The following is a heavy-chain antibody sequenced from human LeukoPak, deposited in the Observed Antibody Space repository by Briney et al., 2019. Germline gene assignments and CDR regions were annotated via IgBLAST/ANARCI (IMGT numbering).Heavy chain of an antibody. J-gene: IGHJ4*02. CDR1: GFTFSGAW. CDR2: IREDGTEK. CDR3: ARDGGHGLDY. V-gene: IGHV3-7*01. D-gene: IGHD5-12*01. Sequence: GGSLRLSCTPSGFTFSGAWMTWVRQAPGKGLEWVAKIREDGTEKNYVDSVKGRFTISRDNAKISLYLQMNSLRAEDTAVYYCARDGGHGLDYWGQGTLVTVSS.